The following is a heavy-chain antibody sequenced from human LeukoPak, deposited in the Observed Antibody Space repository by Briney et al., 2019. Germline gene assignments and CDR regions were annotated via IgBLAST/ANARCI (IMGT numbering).Heavy chain of an antibody. CDR1: GFTFSDYW. Sequence: GGSLRLSCAASGFTFSDYWMSWLRQAPGKGLEWVACISSGSAYTYYEDSVRGRFTISRDSAKNSLYPQMNSLRPDDTAVYYCARYHDYGDYGWFDPWGQGTLVTVSS. CDR2: ISSGSAYT. J-gene: IGHJ5*02. D-gene: IGHD4-17*01. V-gene: IGHV3-11*06. CDR3: ARYHDYGDYGWFDP.